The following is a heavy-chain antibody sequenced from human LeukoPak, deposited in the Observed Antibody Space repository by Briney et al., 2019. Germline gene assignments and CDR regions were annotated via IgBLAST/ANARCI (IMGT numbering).Heavy chain of an antibody. CDR1: GFTFSSYA. Sequence: GRSLRLSCAASGFTFSSYAMHWVRQAPGKGLEWVAVISYDGSNKYYADSVKGRFTISRENSKNTLYLQMNSLRAEDTAAYYCARAGSSSWYTNWFDPWGQGTLVTVSS. V-gene: IGHV3-30*04. J-gene: IGHJ5*02. D-gene: IGHD6-13*01. CDR3: ARAGSSSWYTNWFDP. CDR2: ISYDGSNK.